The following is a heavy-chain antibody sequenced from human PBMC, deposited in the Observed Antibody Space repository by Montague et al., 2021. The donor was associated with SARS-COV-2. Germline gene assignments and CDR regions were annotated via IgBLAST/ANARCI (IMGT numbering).Heavy chain of an antibody. D-gene: IGHD1-1*01. CDR3: ARDRTNLEAFDY. CDR1: GFTFSNYA. CDR2: ITGSDENT. J-gene: IGHJ4*02. Sequence: SLRLSCAASGFTFSNYAISWVRQAPGKGLEWVSTITGSDENTHYXDSVKGRFTISRDNSKNTLSLQMNRLRADDTAIYYCARDRTNLEAFDYWGQGTLVIVSS. V-gene: IGHV3-23*01.